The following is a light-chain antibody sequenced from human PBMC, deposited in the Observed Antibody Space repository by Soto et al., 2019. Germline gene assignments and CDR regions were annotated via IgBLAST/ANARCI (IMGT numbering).Light chain of an antibody. CDR1: QTISSY. V-gene: IGKV1-39*01. Sequence: DIQMTQSPSSLSASVGDGVTITCRAGQTISSYLNWYQQKPGKAPKLLIYAASTLQSDVPSRFSGSGSGTDFTLTISSLQPEDFATYYCQQSLCFPRTFGQGTKVEIK. CDR3: QQSLCFPRT. CDR2: AAS. J-gene: IGKJ1*01.